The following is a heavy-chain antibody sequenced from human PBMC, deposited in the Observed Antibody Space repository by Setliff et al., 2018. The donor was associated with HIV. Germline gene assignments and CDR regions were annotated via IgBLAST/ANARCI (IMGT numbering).Heavy chain of an antibody. CDR1: GFTFSSYA. CDR2: ISYDGSNT. V-gene: IGHV3-30*01. Sequence: GGSLRLSCAASGFTFSSYAMHWVRQAPGKGLEWVAVISYDGSNTYYADSVKGRFTISRDNSKNTLYLQMNSLRAEDTAVYYCARSVIGYYYYGMDVWGQGTLVTVSS. J-gene: IGHJ6*02. CDR3: ARSVIGYYYYGMDV. D-gene: IGHD3-10*01.